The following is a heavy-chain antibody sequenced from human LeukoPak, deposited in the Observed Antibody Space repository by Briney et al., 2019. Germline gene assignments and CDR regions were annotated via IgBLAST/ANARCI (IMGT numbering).Heavy chain of an antibody. D-gene: IGHD3-10*01. CDR3: ARVSLVRGAPDYYFDY. V-gene: IGHV4-38-2*02. CDR2: IYHSGNT. CDR1: GYSISSVYY. Sequence: PSETLSLTCTVSGYSISSVYYWGWIRQPPGKGLEWVGTIYHSGNTYYNPSLKSRVTISVDTSKNQFSLKLTSVTAADTAVYYCARVSLVRGAPDYYFDYWGQGTLVTVSS. J-gene: IGHJ4*02.